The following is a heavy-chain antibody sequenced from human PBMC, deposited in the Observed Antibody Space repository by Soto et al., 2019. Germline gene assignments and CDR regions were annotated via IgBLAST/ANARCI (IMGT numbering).Heavy chain of an antibody. J-gene: IGHJ4*02. CDR1: GGSISSYY. CDR2: IYYSGST. V-gene: IGHV4-59*12. D-gene: IGHD3-10*01. CDR3: ARRDYYGSGSYYY. Sequence: SETLSLTCTVSGGSISSYYWSWIRQPPGKGLEWIGYIYYSGSTNYNPSLKSRVTISVDTSKNQFSLKLSSVTAADTAVYYCARRDYYGSGSYYYWGQGTLVTV.